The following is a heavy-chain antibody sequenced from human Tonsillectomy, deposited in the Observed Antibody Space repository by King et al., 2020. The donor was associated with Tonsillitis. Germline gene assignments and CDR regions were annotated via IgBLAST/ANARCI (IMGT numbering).Heavy chain of an antibody. D-gene: IGHD5-18*01. V-gene: IGHV3-23*04. Sequence: VQLVESGGGLVQPGGSLRLSCAASGFTFSSYAMSWVRQAPGKGLEWVSAISGSGGSTYYADSVKGRFTISRDNSENTLYLQMNSLRAEDTAVYYCAKAYSYGPLDYYYGMDVWGQGTTVTVSS. CDR3: AKAYSYGPLDYYYGMDV. CDR2: ISGSGGST. CDR1: GFTFSSYA. J-gene: IGHJ6*02.